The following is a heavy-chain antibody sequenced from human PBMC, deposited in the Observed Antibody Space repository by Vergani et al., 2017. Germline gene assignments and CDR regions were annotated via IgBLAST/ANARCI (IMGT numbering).Heavy chain of an antibody. V-gene: IGHV3-20*01. D-gene: IGHD2-2*01. J-gene: IGHJ5*02. CDR1: GFTFDDYG. Sequence: EVQLVESGGGVVRPGGSLRLSCAASGFTFDDYGMSWVRQAPGKGLEWVSGINWNGGSTGYAGSVKGRFTSSRDNAKNSLYLQMNSLRAEDTALYHCARDPCSSTSCYTYNWFDPWGQGTLVTVSS. CDR3: ARDPCSSTSCYTYNWFDP. CDR2: INWNGGST.